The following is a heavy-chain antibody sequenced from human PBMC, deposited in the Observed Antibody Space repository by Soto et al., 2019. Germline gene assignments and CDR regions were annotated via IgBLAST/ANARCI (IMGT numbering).Heavy chain of an antibody. CDR2: TVATTGST. D-gene: IGHD3-10*01. Sequence: QVQLVQSGAEVTEPGASVKLSCKTSGYTFSTYGLTWVRQAPGQGLEWMGWTVATTGSTIYAQDFQGRVTVTTDRSTNTGYLELKSLTSDDTALYYCARVAGYGSGSRHLDSWGQGTLVTVSS. CDR1: GYTFSTYG. J-gene: IGHJ4*02. CDR3: ARVAGYGSGSRHLDS. V-gene: IGHV1-18*01.